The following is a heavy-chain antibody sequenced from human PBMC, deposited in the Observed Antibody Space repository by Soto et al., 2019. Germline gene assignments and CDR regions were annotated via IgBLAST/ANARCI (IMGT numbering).Heavy chain of an antibody. CDR2: ISYEGSNT. J-gene: IGHJ6*02. CDR3: ARVTPGNNLYYFYGLDV. CDR1: VFTFVTYA. V-gene: IGHV3-30-3*01. D-gene: IGHD1-1*01. Sequence: GWSLRLSCVASVFTFVTYAIHRVRLAPGKGLQWVALISYEGSNTYYADSVKGRFTVSRDNSKNTLYLQMNSLRPEDTGVYYCARVTPGNNLYYFYGLDVWGQGTSVTVSS.